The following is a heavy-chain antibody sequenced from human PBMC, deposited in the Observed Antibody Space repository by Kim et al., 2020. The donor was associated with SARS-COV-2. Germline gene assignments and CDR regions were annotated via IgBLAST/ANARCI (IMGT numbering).Heavy chain of an antibody. V-gene: IGHV4-34*01. CDR1: GGSFSGYY. J-gene: IGHJ4*02. D-gene: IGHD4-17*01. CDR3: ARVGMKDYGDSSDLLDY. Sequence: SETLSLTCAVYGGSFSGYYWSWIRQPPGKGLEWIGEINHSGSTNYNPSLKSRVTISVDTSKNQFSLKLSSVTAADTAVYYCARVGMKDYGDSSDLLDYWGQGTLVTVSS. CDR2: INHSGST.